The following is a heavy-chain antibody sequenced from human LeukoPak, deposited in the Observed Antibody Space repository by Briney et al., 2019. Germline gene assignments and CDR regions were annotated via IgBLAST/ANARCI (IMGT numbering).Heavy chain of an antibody. J-gene: IGHJ6*02. D-gene: IGHD3-10*01. CDR1: GYTFTSYG. V-gene: IGHV1-18*01. CDR3: ARAGYYYGSGSFYYYYGMDV. CDR2: ISAYSGDT. Sequence: GASVKVSCKASGYTFTSYGISWVRQAPGQGLEWMGWISAYSGDTNYAQKFQGRATMTTDTSTSTAYMELRSLRSDDTAVYYCARAGYYYGSGSFYYYYGMDVWGQGTTVTVSS.